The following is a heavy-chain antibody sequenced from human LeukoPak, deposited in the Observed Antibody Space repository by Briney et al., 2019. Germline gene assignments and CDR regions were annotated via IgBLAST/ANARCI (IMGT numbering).Heavy chain of an antibody. CDR1: GFSFSVYE. V-gene: IGHV3-48*03. CDR3: TPLTVATNFDY. Sequence: PGGSLRLSCAASGFSFSVYEMHWVRQAPGKGLEWISDISSSGTTTYYADSVKGRFTISRDNAKNSLHLQMNSLRAEDTAVYYCTPLTVATNFDYWGQGTLVTVSS. CDR2: ISSSGTTT. D-gene: IGHD5-12*01. J-gene: IGHJ4*02.